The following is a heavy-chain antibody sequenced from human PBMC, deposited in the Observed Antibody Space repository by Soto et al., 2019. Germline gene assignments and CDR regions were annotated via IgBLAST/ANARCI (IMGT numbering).Heavy chain of an antibody. CDR1: GGSISSGDYY. J-gene: IGHJ6*02. Sequence: SETLSLTCTVSGGSISSGDYYWSWIRQPPGKGLEWIGYIYYSGSTYYNPSLKSRVTISVDTSKNQFSLKLSSVTAADTAVYYCARDQTRYYGMDVWGQGTTVTV. CDR3: ARDQTRYYGMDV. V-gene: IGHV4-30-4*01. CDR2: IYYSGST.